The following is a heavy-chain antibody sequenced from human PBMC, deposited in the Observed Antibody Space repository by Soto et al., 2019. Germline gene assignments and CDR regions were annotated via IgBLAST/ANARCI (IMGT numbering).Heavy chain of an antibody. CDR2: TYYRLEWCN. CDR3: ARDRGYYSTFAP. CDR1: GDSVSSNSAA. D-gene: IGHD3-22*01. Sequence: SQTLSLTCVISGDSVSSNSAAWNWIRQSPSRGLEWLGRTYYRLEWCNEYAVSVQSRITISPDTSKNQFSLQLNSVTPDDTAVYYGARDRGYYSTFAPSGKGTLVPVDS. J-gene: IGHJ5*02. V-gene: IGHV6-1*01.